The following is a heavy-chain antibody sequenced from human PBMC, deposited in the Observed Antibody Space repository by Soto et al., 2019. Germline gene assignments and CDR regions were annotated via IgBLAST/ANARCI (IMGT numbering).Heavy chain of an antibody. V-gene: IGHV4-34*01. CDR1: GGSFSGYY. J-gene: IGHJ5*02. CDR2: INHSGST. Sequence: SETLSLTCAVYGGSFSGYYWSWIRQPPGKGLEWIGEINHSGSTNYNPSLKSRVTISVDTSKNQFSLKLSSVTAADTAVYYCARKRKCSSTSCYQTNNWFDPWGQGTLVTVSS. D-gene: IGHD2-2*01. CDR3: ARKRKCSSTSCYQTNNWFDP.